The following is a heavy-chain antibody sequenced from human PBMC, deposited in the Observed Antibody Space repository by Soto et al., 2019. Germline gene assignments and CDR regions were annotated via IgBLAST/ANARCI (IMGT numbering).Heavy chain of an antibody. J-gene: IGHJ4*02. CDR1: GYKFGSAW. D-gene: IGHD3-3*02. CDR2: IKPGTSDI. CDR3: AGQLSHICDS. V-gene: IGHV5-51*01. Sequence: PGESLKISCKGVGYKFGSAWIGWVRQMPGKGLEWMGIIKPGTSDIRYSPSCRGHVTISADEAVSTAYLQWSSLKASDTAMYYCAGQLSHICDSWGQGTLVTVS.